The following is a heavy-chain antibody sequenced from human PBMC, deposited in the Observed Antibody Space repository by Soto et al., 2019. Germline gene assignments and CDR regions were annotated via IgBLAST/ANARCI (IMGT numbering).Heavy chain of an antibody. CDR3: AREGGESSDGLYYFDS. J-gene: IGHJ4*02. D-gene: IGHD3-16*01. CDR2: IYYSGNT. Sequence: SDPLSLTCTVSGDSTSSDNYWSWIRQPPGKGLEWIGHIYYSGNTDYNPSLKSRLAISIDTSKNQFSLKLSSVTAADTAVYFCAREGGESSDGLYYFDSWGQGSLVTVSS. V-gene: IGHV4-30-4*02. CDR1: GDSTSSDNY.